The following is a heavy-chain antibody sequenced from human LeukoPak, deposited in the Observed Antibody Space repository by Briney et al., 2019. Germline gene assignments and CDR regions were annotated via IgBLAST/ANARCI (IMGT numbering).Heavy chain of an antibody. CDR3: ARDSSGFDY. J-gene: IGHJ4*02. CDR1: GFVFNNYW. CDR2: IKQDANEK. D-gene: IGHD6-25*01. V-gene: IGHV3-7*01. Sequence: GGSLRLSCAASGFVFNNYWMTWVRQVPGKGLEWVATIKQDANEKYFVDSVRGRFTISRDNAQNSLNLQMDSLRAEDTAVYYCARDSSGFDYWGQGTLVTVSS.